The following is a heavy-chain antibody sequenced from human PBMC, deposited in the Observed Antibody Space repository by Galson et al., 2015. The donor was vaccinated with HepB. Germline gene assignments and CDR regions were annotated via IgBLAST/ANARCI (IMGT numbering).Heavy chain of an antibody. V-gene: IGHV1-18*04. Sequence: SVKVSCKASGYTFTSYGISWVRQAPGQGLEWMGWTSAYNGDTSYAQNLQGRVTMTTDTSTSTAYMELRSLRSDDTAVYYCARDQALIEAVGVIDYWGQGTLVTVSS. CDR3: ARDQALIEAVGVIDY. CDR2: TSAYNGDT. J-gene: IGHJ4*02. CDR1: GYTFTSYG. D-gene: IGHD6-13*01.